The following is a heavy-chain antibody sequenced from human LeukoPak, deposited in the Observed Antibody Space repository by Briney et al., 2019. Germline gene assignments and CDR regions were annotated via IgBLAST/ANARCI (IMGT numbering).Heavy chain of an antibody. J-gene: IGHJ3*02. V-gene: IGHV3-23*01. CDR1: GFTFKTYA. CDR3: AKSYYYGSGDYSLTAFDI. Sequence: GGSLRLSCSASGFTFKTYAMSWVRQAPGKGLEWVSGISDSAGTTYYADSVKGRFSISRDNSKNTLNLQMNSLRAEDTAVYYCAKSYYYGSGDYSLTAFDIWGQGTMVTVSS. CDR2: ISDSAGTT. D-gene: IGHD3-10*01.